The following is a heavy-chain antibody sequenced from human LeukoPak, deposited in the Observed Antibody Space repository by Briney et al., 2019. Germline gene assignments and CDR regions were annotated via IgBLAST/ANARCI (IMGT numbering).Heavy chain of an antibody. Sequence: GGSLRLSCAASGFTFSNYWMHWVRQTPGKGLVWVSRINSDGSSTTYADSVKGRFTISRDNAKNTLYVQMNSLRAEDTAVYYCARVRSGSSAGNYGMDVWGQGTTVTVSS. J-gene: IGHJ6*02. CDR3: ARVRSGSSAGNYGMDV. D-gene: IGHD1-26*01. CDR2: INSDGSST. V-gene: IGHV3-74*01. CDR1: GFTFSNYW.